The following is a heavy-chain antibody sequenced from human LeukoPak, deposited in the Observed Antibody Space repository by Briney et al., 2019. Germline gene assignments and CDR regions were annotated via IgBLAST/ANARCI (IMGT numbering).Heavy chain of an antibody. Sequence: GGSLRLSCAASGFTFSNYWIHWVRQAPGKGLAWVSRINRDGSSTTYADSVKGRFTISRDNAKNTLHLQMNSLRVEDTAVYYCARSYYDSSGYYVRGDAFDIWGQGTKVTVSS. CDR3: ARSYYDSSGYYVRGDAFDI. D-gene: IGHD3-22*01. CDR1: GFTFSNYW. J-gene: IGHJ3*02. CDR2: INRDGSST. V-gene: IGHV3-74*01.